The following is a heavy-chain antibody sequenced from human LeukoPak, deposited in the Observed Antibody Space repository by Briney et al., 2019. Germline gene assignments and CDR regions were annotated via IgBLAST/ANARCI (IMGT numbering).Heavy chain of an antibody. CDR1: GFTFDDYA. CDR3: ARGLFTRGGPMDV. V-gene: IGHV3-9*01. Sequence: PGGSLRLSCAASGFTFDDYAMYWVRQAPGKGLEWISGISWNSGSIGYADSVKGRFTISRDNAKNSLYLQMNSLRAEDTALYYCARGLFTRGGPMDVWGQGTTVTVSS. D-gene: IGHD3-10*01. J-gene: IGHJ6*02. CDR2: ISWNSGSI.